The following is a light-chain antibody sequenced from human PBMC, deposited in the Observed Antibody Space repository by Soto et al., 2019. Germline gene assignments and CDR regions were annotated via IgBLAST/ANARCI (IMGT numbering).Light chain of an antibody. CDR3: QQYNSNSQT. CDR1: QSISNW. V-gene: IGKV1-5*01. J-gene: IGKJ1*01. CDR2: DAS. Sequence: DIQMTQSPSTLSASVRDRVTITCRASQSISNWLAWYQQKPGKAPKLLIYDASSLGSGVPSRFSGSGSGTEFTLTISSLQPDDFTTHYCQQYNSNSQTFGQGTKVDIK.